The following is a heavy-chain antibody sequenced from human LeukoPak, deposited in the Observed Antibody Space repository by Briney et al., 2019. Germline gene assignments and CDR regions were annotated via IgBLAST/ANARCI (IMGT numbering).Heavy chain of an antibody. CDR3: ARGRIAVAGQSLYYFDY. V-gene: IGHV4-34*01. J-gene: IGHJ4*02. Sequence: SETLSLTCAVYGGSFSGYYWSWIRQPPGKGLEWIGEINHSGSTNYNPSLKSRVTISVDTSKNQFSLKLSSVTAADTAVYYCARGRIAVAGQSLYYFDYWGQGTLVTVSS. CDR2: INHSGST. CDR1: GGSFSGYY. D-gene: IGHD6-19*01.